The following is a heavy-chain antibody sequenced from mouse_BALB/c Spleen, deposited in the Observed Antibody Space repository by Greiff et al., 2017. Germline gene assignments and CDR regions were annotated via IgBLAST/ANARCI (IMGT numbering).Heavy chain of an antibody. CDR1: GYSFTSYY. CDR3: ARGSYAMDY. Sequence: EVKLQESGPELMKPGASVKISCKASGYSFTSYYMHWVKQSHGKSLEWIGYIDPFNGGTSYNQKFKGKATLTVDKSSSTAYMHLSSLTSEDSAVYYCARGSYAMDYWGQGTSVTVSS. CDR2: IDPFNGGT. V-gene: IGHV1S135*01. J-gene: IGHJ4*01.